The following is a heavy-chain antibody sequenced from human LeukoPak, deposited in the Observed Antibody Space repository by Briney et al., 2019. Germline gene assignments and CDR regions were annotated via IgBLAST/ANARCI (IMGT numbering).Heavy chain of an antibody. D-gene: IGHD3-16*01. Sequence: GGSLRVSCAASGFTFSSYWMSWVRQAPGKGLEWVANIKQEGSEKYYVDSVKGRFTISRDNAKNSLYLQMNSLRADDTAVYYCARWSRFGLGSGFDYWGQGTLVTVSS. V-gene: IGHV3-7*01. CDR3: ARWSRFGLGSGFDY. CDR2: IKQEGSEK. J-gene: IGHJ4*02. CDR1: GFTFSSYW.